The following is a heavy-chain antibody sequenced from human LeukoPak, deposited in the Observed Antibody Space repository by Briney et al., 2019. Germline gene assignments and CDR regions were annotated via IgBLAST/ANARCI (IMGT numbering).Heavy chain of an antibody. CDR1: GFTFSSHW. J-gene: IGHJ4*02. CDR2: IKKDGSEK. D-gene: IGHD5-18*01. V-gene: IGHV3-7*01. Sequence: PGGSLRLSCGASGFTFSSHWMSWVRQAPGKGLEWVANIKKDGSEKYYVDSVKGRFTISRDNAKKSLYLQMNSLRAEDTAVYYCARHLLGITGYTYGRGIDYWGQGTLLTVSS. CDR3: ARHLLGITGYTYGRGIDY.